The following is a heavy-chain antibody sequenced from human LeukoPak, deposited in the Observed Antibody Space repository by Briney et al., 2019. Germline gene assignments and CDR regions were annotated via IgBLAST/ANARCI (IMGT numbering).Heavy chain of an antibody. CDR3: ARGVGVDSLRRLDP. CDR2: INPNSGGT. CDR1: GYTFTAYY. Sequence: ASMTVSCTPSGYTFTAYYIHWVRQAPGQGLEWMGWINPNSGGTDYAQKFQGRVTMTRDTSISTGYMELSRLTYDDTAVYYCARGVGVDSLRRLDPWGQGTLVTVSS. D-gene: IGHD3-22*01. J-gene: IGHJ5*02. V-gene: IGHV1-2*02.